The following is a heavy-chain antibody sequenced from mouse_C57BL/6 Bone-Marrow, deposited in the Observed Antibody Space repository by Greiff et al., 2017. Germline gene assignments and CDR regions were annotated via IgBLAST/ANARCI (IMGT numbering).Heavy chain of an antibody. V-gene: IGHV1-72*01. Sequence: QVQLKQPGAELVKPGASVKLSCKASGYTFTSYWMHWVKQRPGRGLEWIGRIDPNSGGTKYNEKFKSKATLTVDKPSSTAYMQLSSLTSEDSAVYYCARRFGGSSYYAMDYWGQGTSVTVCS. CDR3: ARRFGGSSYYAMDY. CDR2: IDPNSGGT. D-gene: IGHD1-1*01. J-gene: IGHJ4*01. CDR1: GYTFTSYW.